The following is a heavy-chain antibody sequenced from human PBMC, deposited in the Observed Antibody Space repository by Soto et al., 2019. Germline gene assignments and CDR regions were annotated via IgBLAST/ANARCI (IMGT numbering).Heavy chain of an antibody. D-gene: IGHD3-22*01. CDR1: GGSISSGDYY. CDR2: IYNSEST. J-gene: IGHJ4*01. Sequence: QVQLQESGPGLVKPSQTLSLTCTVSGGSISSGDYYWTWIRQPPGKALEWIGDIYNSESTSFYTPLRSRLTISVDTSKNHFSLKLSSVPAADTAVYYCASSRGYKNHHLRYWGRGTLVTVSS. CDR3: ASSRGYKNHHLRY. V-gene: IGHV4-30-4*01.